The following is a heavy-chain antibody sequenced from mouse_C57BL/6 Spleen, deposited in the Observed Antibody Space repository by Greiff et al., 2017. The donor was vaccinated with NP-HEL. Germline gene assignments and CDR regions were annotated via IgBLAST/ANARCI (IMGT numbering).Heavy chain of an antibody. CDR2: ISSGSSTI. D-gene: IGHD2-4*01. CDR1: GFTFSDYG. Sequence: DVKLVESGGGLVKPGGSLKLSCAASGFTFSDYGMHWVRQAPEKGLEWVAYISSGSSTIYYADTVKGRFTISRDNAKNTLFLQMTSLRSEDTAMYYCARKAYDYDRGYAMDYWGQGTSVTVSS. V-gene: IGHV5-17*01. J-gene: IGHJ4*01. CDR3: ARKAYDYDRGYAMDY.